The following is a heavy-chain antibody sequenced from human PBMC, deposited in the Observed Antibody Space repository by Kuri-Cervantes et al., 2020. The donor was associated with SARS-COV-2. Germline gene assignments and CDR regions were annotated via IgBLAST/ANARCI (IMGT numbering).Heavy chain of an antibody. Sequence: GSLRLSCIVSGASISETIFWWGWIRQPPGRGLEWIGSIYYRGNTYYNPSLKSRITMSVDTSKSQFSLRLRSVTAADTAMYYCARPGTGLPFDSWGQGTLVTVSS. CDR2: IYYRGNT. CDR1: GASISETIFW. J-gene: IGHJ4*02. V-gene: IGHV4-39*01. D-gene: IGHD7-27*01. CDR3: ARPGTGLPFDS.